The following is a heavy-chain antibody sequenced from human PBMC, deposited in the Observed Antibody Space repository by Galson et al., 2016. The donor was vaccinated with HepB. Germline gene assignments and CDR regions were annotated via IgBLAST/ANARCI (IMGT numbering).Heavy chain of an antibody. D-gene: IGHD2-8*02. CDR1: GDSITSRHW. V-gene: IGHV4-4*02. J-gene: IGHJ4*02. Sequence: LSLTCTVSGDSITSRHWWRWVRQPPGKGLEWIGEIYHSGSTSYKPSLRSRVTMSVDKSKEQFSLWLRSVHAADPAVDYCARSHATDCTGICHTDFFDFWGQGILVTVSS. CDR2: IYHSGST. CDR3: ARSHATDCTGICHTDFFDF.